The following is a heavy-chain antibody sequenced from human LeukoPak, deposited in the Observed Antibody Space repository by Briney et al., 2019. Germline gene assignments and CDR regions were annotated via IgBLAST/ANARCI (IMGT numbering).Heavy chain of an antibody. Sequence: GGSLRLSCTASGFTFSSYAMSWVRQAPGKGLEWVSAISGSGGSTYYADSVKGRFTISRDNSKNTLYLQMNSLRAEDTAVYYCAKAGAAAGGGPYYWGQGTLVTVSS. CDR2: ISGSGGST. D-gene: IGHD6-13*01. CDR3: AKAGAAAGGGPYY. J-gene: IGHJ4*02. CDR1: GFTFSSYA. V-gene: IGHV3-23*01.